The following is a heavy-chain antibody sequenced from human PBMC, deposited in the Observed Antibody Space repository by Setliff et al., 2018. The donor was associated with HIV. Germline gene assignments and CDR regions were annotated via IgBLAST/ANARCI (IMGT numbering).Heavy chain of an antibody. Sequence: PGGSLRLSCAASGFTFRSHWMSWVRQAPGKGLEWVSSITSDSSYIFNADSVKGRFTISRDNAKNSLYLQMNSLRAEDTAVYYCARDGTRLLAAMDVWGKGTTVTVSS. CDR3: ARDGTRLLAAMDV. J-gene: IGHJ6*03. CDR1: GFTFRSHW. CDR2: ITSDSSYI. D-gene: IGHD3-3*01. V-gene: IGHV3-21*06.